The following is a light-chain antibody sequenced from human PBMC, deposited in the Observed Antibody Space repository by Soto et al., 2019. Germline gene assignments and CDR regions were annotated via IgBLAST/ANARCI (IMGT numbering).Light chain of an antibody. CDR2: RNN. V-gene: IGLV1-47*01. Sequence: QSVLTQPPSASGTPGQRVTISCSGSSSNIGSNYVYWYQQLPGTAPKLLIYRNNQRPSGVPDRFSGSKSGTSASLAISGLRSEDEADYYCAAWDDSGRVFGGGTKVTVL. CDR1: SSNIGSNY. J-gene: IGLJ2*01. CDR3: AAWDDSGRV.